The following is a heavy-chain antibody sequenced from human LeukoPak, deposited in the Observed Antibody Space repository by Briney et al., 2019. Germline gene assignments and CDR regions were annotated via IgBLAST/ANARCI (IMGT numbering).Heavy chain of an antibody. CDR1: GYTFTSYG. Sequence: GASVKVSCKASGYTFTSYGISWARQAPGQGLEWMGWISAYNGNTNYAQKLQGRVTMTTDTSTSTAYMELRSLRSDDTAVYYCARSPGRLYYYDSSGKPLGPWGQGTMVTVSS. CDR2: ISAYNGNT. V-gene: IGHV1-18*01. CDR3: ARSPGRLYYYDSSGKPLGP. J-gene: IGHJ3*01. D-gene: IGHD3-22*01.